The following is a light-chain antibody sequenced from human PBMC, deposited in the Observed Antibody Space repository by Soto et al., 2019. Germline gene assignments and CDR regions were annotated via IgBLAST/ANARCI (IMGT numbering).Light chain of an antibody. J-gene: IGLJ7*01. CDR2: DNN. V-gene: IGLV1-51*01. Sequence: QSVLTQPPSVSAAPGQKVTISCSGSSSNIGNNYVSWYQQLPGTAPKLLLYDNNKRPSGIPDRFSGSKSGTSATLGITGLQTGDEADYYCGTWDSSLSAHAVFGGGTQLTVL. CDR3: GTWDSSLSAHAV. CDR1: SSNIGNNY.